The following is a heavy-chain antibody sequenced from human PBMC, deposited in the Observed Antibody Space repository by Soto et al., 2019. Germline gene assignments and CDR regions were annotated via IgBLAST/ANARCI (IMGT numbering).Heavy chain of an antibody. CDR3: AKVAANSGWRKIDY. CDR2: ISGSGVST. J-gene: IGHJ4*02. D-gene: IGHD6-19*01. Sequence: GGSLRLSCAASGFTFSNAGMSWVRQAPGKGLEWVAAISGSGVSTYYADSVKGWFTISRDNSKNTLYLQMNSLRAEDTAVYYCAKVAANSGWRKIDYWGQGTLVTVSS. V-gene: IGHV3-23*01. CDR1: GFTFSNAG.